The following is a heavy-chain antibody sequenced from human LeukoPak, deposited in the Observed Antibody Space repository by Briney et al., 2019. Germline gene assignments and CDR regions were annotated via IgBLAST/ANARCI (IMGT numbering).Heavy chain of an antibody. J-gene: IGHJ3*02. CDR2: IRSKAYGGTT. CDR3: TRDLAPGYSSSWYFRAFDI. D-gene: IGHD6-13*01. Sequence: PGGSLRLSCTASGFTFGDYAMGWFRQAPGKGLEWVGFIRSKAYGGTTEYAASVKGRFTISRDDSKSIAYLQMNSLKTEDTAVYYCTRDLAPGYSSSWYFRAFDIWGQGTMVTVSS. CDR1: GFTFGDYA. V-gene: IGHV3-49*03.